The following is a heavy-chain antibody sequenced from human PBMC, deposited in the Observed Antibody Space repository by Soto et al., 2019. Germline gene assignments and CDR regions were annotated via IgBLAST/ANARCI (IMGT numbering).Heavy chain of an antibody. V-gene: IGHV3-30*03. CDR1: GFIFSSYG. J-gene: IGHJ3*01. D-gene: IGHD3-22*01. Sequence: GGSLRLSCEASGFIFSSYGMHWVRQAPGKGLEWVALITYDGSNADYADSVKGRFTISRDDSENTLYLQMNSLRSEDTAVYYCARGDYYDISGPFSEAFDVWGHGTMVTVSS. CDR3: ARGDYYDISGPFSEAFDV. CDR2: ITYDGSNA.